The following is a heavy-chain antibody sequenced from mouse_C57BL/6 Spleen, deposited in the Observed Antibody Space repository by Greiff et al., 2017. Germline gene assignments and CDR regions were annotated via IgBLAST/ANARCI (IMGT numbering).Heavy chain of an antibody. D-gene: IGHD2-14*01. Sequence: EVHLVESGRDLVKPGGSLKLSCAASGFTFSSYGMSWVRQTPDKRLEWVATISSGGSYTYYPASVKGRFTISRDNAKNTLYLQMSSLKSEYTAMYYCAGQGVHYAMDYWGQGTSVTVSS. CDR1: GFTFSSYG. J-gene: IGHJ4*01. V-gene: IGHV5-6*01. CDR2: ISSGGSYT. CDR3: AGQGVHYAMDY.